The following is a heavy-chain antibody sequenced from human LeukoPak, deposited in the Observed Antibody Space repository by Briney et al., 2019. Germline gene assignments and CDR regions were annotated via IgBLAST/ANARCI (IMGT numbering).Heavy chain of an antibody. D-gene: IGHD3-22*01. CDR2: IIPIFGTA. Sequence: SVKVSCKASGGTFSSYAISWVRQAPGQGLEWMGRIIPIFGTANYAQKLQGRVTITTDESTSTAYMELSSLRSEDTAVYYCARDYRPYYYDSSGLDWYFDLWGRGTLVTVSS. J-gene: IGHJ2*01. V-gene: IGHV1-69*05. CDR1: GGTFSSYA. CDR3: ARDYRPYYYDSSGLDWYFDL.